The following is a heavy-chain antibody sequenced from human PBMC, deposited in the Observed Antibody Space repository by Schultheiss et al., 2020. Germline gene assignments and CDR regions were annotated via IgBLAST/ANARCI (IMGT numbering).Heavy chain of an antibody. V-gene: IGHV3-30*18. CDR2: ISYDGSNK. D-gene: IGHD3-22*01. CDR3: AKDITMIVVVNDDY. Sequence: GGSLRLSCAASGFTFSSYGMHWVRQAPGKGLEWVAVISYDGSNKYYADSVKGRFTISRDNSKNTLYLQMNSLRAEDTAVYYCAKDITMIVVVNDDYWGQGTLVTVAS. J-gene: IGHJ4*02. CDR1: GFTFSSYG.